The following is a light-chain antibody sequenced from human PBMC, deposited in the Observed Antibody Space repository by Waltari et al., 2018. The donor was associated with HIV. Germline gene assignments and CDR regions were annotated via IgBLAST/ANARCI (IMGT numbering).Light chain of an antibody. CDR1: SSNIGSNN. V-gene: IGLV1-47*01. Sequence: QSVVTQSPSASGTPGQSVTISCSGSSSNIGSNNVFWYQHLQGTAPKLLIYREHPRPSGVPGRISCSRSVTSASLAISGLRSEDEAVYYCVVWDDSLSGVVFGGGTSLTVL. J-gene: IGLJ2*01. CDR2: REH. CDR3: VVWDDSLSGVV.